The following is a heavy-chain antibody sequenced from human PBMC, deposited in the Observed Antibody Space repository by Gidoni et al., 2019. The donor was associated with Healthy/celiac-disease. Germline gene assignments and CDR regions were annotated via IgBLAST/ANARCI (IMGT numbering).Heavy chain of an antibody. J-gene: IGHJ3*02. CDR3: ARVLGYCSGGSCYAFDI. Sequence: QVQLQASGPGLVKPSETLSLTCTVPGGPISSYYWSWIRQPPGKGLEWIGYIYYSGSTNYNPSLKSRVTISVDTSKNQFSLKLSSVTAADTAVYYCARVLGYCSGGSCYAFDIWGQGTMVTVSS. D-gene: IGHD2-15*01. CDR2: IYYSGST. V-gene: IGHV4-59*01. CDR1: GGPISSYY.